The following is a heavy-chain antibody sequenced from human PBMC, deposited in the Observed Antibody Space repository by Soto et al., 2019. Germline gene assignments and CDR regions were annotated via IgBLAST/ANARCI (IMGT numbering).Heavy chain of an antibody. CDR3: ARDIGEMSAV. V-gene: IGHV3-21*06. J-gene: IGHJ4*02. D-gene: IGHD3-10*01. CDR1: GFTFSSST. Sequence: EVHLVESGGGLVKPGGSLRLSCTGSGFTFSSSTMTWVRQGPGKGLEWVSSISSSSSYIYFADSLKSRFTISRDNAKNSLYLQMNSLRAEDTAVYYCARDIGEMSAVWGQGTQVTVSS. CDR2: ISSSSSYI.